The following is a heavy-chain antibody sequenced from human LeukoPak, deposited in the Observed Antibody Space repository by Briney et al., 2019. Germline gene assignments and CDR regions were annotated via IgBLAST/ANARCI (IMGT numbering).Heavy chain of an antibody. CDR2: ISSSSSYI. D-gene: IGHD6-25*01. CDR1: GFTFSSYS. V-gene: IGHV3-21*01. J-gene: IGHJ4*02. Sequence: GGSLRLSCAASGFTFSSYSMNWVRQAPGKGLEWVSSISSSSSYIYYTDSVKGRLTISRDNAKNSLYLQMNSLRAEDTAVYYCARGIVAAGTYWGQGTLVTVSS. CDR3: ARGIVAAGTY.